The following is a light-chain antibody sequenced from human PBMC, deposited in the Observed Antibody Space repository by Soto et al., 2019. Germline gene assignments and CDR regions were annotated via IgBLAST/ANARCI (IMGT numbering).Light chain of an antibody. V-gene: IGLV2-14*01. CDR1: SSDIGAYDY. CDR3: FSSTAPSTHV. CDR2: EVN. J-gene: IGLJ1*01. Sequence: QSALTQPASLSGSPGQSITISCTGTSSDIGAYDYVSWFQQHPGKAPKLMISEVNNRPSGVSNRFSGSKSGNTAYLTISGRQAEDEAEYFCFSSTAPSTHVFETGTKVTVL.